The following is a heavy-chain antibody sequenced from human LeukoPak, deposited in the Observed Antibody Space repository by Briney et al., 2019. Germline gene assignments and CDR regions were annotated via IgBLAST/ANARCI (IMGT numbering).Heavy chain of an antibody. V-gene: IGHV3-23*01. J-gene: IGHJ4*02. CDR1: GFTFSSHG. D-gene: IGHD5-12*01. CDR2: ISGSGST. Sequence: GGTLRLSCAASGFTFSSHGMSWVRQAPGKGLEWVSAISGSGSTYHADSVKGRFTMSRDNAKSSLYLHMNSLRVEDTAVYYCARDLGGYSGPSAYWGQGALVSVSS. CDR3: ARDLGGYSGPSAY.